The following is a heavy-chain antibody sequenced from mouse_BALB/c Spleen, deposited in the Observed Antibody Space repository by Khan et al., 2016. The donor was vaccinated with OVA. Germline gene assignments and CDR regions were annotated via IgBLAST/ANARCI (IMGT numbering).Heavy chain of an antibody. CDR2: INTYTGEP. CDR3: ARFHGGY. V-gene: IGHV9-3-1*01. Sequence: QIQLVQSGPDLKKPGETVKISCKASGYTFTDDVMNWVKQAPGKGLKGRGWINTYTGEPTYADDFKGRFAFPLETPASPAYLQVTSLKNEATATYFCARFHGGYWGQGTTLTVSS. J-gene: IGHJ2*01. CDR1: GYTFTDDV.